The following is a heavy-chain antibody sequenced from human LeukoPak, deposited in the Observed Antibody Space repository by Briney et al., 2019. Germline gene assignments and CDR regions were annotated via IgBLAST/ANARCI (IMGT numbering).Heavy chain of an antibody. CDR2: ISSSSSTI. D-gene: IGHD2-2*01. Sequence: GGSLRLSCAASGFTFSSYGMNWVRQAPGKGLEWVSYISSSSSTIYYADSVKGRFIISRDNAKKSLYLHMNSLRDEDTAVYYCARDGGYCSSTNCHLDYWGQGTLVTVSS. CDR1: GFTFSSYG. V-gene: IGHV3-48*02. J-gene: IGHJ4*02. CDR3: ARDGGYCSSTNCHLDY.